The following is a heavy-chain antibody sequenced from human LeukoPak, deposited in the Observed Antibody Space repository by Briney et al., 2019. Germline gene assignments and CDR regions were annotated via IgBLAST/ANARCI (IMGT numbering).Heavy chain of an antibody. Sequence: GGSLRLSCVVSGFTVSNNYMSWVRQAPRKGLEWVSLIYSGGSTYYADSVKGRFTISRDNSKNTVYLQMNSLRAEDTAVYYCARDSGGGAFDIWGQGTMVTVSS. J-gene: IGHJ3*02. V-gene: IGHV3-66*01. CDR2: IYSGGST. CDR1: GFTVSNNY. D-gene: IGHD3-10*01. CDR3: ARDSGGGAFDI.